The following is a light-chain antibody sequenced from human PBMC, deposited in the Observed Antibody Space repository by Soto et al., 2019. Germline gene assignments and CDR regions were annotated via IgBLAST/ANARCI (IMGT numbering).Light chain of an antibody. CDR3: QQFNSYSLIT. V-gene: IGKV1-13*02. J-gene: IGKJ3*01. CDR2: DAS. Sequence: AIQLTKSPSSLSASVGDRVTITCRASQGISSALAWYQQKPGKAPKLLIYDASSLESGVPSRFSGSGSGTDFTLTISSLQPEDFATYYCQQFNSYSLITFGPGTKVDIK. CDR1: QGISSA.